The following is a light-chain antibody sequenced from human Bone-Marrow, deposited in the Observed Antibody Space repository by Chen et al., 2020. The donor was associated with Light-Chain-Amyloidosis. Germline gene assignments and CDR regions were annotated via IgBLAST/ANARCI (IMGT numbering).Light chain of an antibody. Sequence: SYVLTQPSSVSVAPGRTATIVCGGNNIGSTSVHWYQQTPGQAPLLVVYDDSDRPSGIPERLSGSNSGNTATLTISRVEAGDEADYYCQVWDRSSDCPVFGGGTKLTVL. CDR2: DDS. J-gene: IGLJ3*02. V-gene: IGLV3-21*02. CDR3: QVWDRSSDCPV. CDR1: NIGSTS.